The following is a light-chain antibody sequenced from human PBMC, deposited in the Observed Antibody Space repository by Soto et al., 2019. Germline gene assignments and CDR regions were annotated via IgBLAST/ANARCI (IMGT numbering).Light chain of an antibody. J-gene: IGKJ4*01. CDR2: GAS. V-gene: IGKV3D-15*01. CDR1: QSVRDN. Sequence: EIVMTQSPATLSVSPGERATLSCRASQSVRDNLAWYQQKPGQAPRLLIYGASARATGIPARFSGIGSGTEFTLTISSLQSEDFAVYYCQQYNNWPLTFGGGTKVDI. CDR3: QQYNNWPLT.